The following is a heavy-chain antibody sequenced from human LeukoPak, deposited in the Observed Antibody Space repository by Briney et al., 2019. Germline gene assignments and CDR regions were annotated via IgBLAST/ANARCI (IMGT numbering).Heavy chain of an antibody. V-gene: IGHV4-4*09. J-gene: IGHJ5*02. CDR2: IYTSGST. D-gene: IGHD2-2*01. CDR1: GGSISSYY. Sequence: SETLSLTCTVSGGSISSYYWSWIRQPPGKGLEWIGYIYTSGSTNYNPSLKSRVTISVDTSKNQFSLKLSSVTAADTAVYYCARLEYCSSTGCPIKGGFDPWGQGTLVTVSS. CDR3: ARLEYCSSTGCPIKGGFDP.